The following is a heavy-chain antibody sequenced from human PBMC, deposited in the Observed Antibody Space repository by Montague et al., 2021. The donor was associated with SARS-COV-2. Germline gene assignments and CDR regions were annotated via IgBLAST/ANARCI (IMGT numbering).Heavy chain of an antibody. Sequence: SETLSLTCAVYSGSFSDFYWTWIRQPPGKGLEWIGEINHTGSASYNPSLKSRVTLSVDTSKKQFSLKLQSVTAADTAVYYCARGQVSSSGMLIFFPSAGPLDGWGQGTLVTVSS. J-gene: IGHJ3*01. D-gene: IGHD3-3*01. V-gene: IGHV4-34*01. CDR1: SGSFSDFY. CDR3: ARGQVSSSGMLIFFPSAGPLDG. CDR2: INHTGSA.